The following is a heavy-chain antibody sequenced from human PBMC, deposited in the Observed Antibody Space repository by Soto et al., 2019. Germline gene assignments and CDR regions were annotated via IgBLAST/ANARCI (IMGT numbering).Heavy chain of an antibody. CDR3: ARDGGLVGSSGWYDNDAFDI. Sequence: ASVKVSCKASGYTFTSYGISWVRQAPGQGLEWMGWISAYNGNTNYAQKLQGRVTMTTDTSTSTAYMELRSLRSDDTAVYYCARDGGLVGSSGWYDNDAFDIWGQGTMVTVSS. CDR2: ISAYNGNT. D-gene: IGHD6-19*01. J-gene: IGHJ3*02. V-gene: IGHV1-18*01. CDR1: GYTFTSYG.